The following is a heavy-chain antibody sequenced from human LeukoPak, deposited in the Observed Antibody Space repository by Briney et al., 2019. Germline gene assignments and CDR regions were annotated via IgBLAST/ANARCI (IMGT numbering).Heavy chain of an antibody. J-gene: IGHJ5*02. V-gene: IGHV3-49*03. D-gene: IGHD2-15*01. Sequence: GFLRLSCTASGFTFGDYAMSWFRQAPGKGLEWVGFIRSKAYGGTTEYAASVKGRFTISRDDSKSIAYLQMNSLKTEDTAVYYCTKTHCSGGSCYSLWFDPWGQGTLVTVSS. CDR2: IRSKAYGGTT. CDR3: TKTHCSGGSCYSLWFDP. CDR1: GFTFGDYA.